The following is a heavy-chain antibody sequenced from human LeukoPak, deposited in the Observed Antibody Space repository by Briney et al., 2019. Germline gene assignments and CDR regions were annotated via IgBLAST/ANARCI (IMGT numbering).Heavy chain of an antibody. CDR1: GGSISSSSYY. J-gene: IGHJ5*02. CDR2: IYSSGST. D-gene: IGHD6-19*01. CDR3: AREGSSGYYPNWFDP. V-gene: IGHV4-39*07. Sequence: SETLSLTCTVSGGSISSSSYYWGWIRQPPGKGLEWIGSIYSSGSTYYNPSLKSRVTLSVDASKNQFSLKLSAVTAADTAVYYCAREGSSGYYPNWFDPWGQGTLVTVSS.